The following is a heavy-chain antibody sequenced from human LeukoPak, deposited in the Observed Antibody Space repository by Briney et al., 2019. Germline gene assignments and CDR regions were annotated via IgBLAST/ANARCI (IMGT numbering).Heavy chain of an antibody. CDR3: VVLYYDSSGYAFDY. D-gene: IGHD3-22*01. CDR1: GGSISSYY. J-gene: IGHJ4*02. CDR2: IYYSGRT. Sequence: SETLSLTCTVSGGSISSYYWSWIRQPPGKGLEWIGYIYYSGRTKYNPSLKGRVTISVDTSKNQFSLKLSSVTAADTAVYYCVVLYYDSSGYAFDYWGQGTLVTVSS. V-gene: IGHV4-59*12.